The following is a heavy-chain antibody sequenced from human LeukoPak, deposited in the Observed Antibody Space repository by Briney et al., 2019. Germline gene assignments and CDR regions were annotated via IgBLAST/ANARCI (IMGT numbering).Heavy chain of an antibody. CDR3: ARTLIAAAGYNWFDP. J-gene: IGHJ5*02. CDR2: IYYSGST. D-gene: IGHD6-13*01. CDR1: GGSIISTSYY. Sequence: SETLSLTCTVSGGSIISTSYYWGWIRQPPWKGLEWIGSIYYSGSTYYNPSLKSRVTISVDTSKNQFSLKLSSVTAADTAVYYCARTLIAAAGYNWFDPWGQGTLVTVSS. V-gene: IGHV4-39*07.